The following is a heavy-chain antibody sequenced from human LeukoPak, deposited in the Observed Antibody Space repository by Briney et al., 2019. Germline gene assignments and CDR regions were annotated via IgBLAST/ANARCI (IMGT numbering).Heavy chain of an antibody. J-gene: IGHJ4*02. V-gene: IGHV4-38-2*01. CDR3: ARVLSFPYLLDS. CDR2: FFQSHKS. CDR1: GHSTTRGYY. D-gene: IGHD2/OR15-2a*01. Sequence: SETLSLTCAISGHSTTRGYYWAWFRQSPGKGLEWTATFFQSHKSFYNASLESRVTMSLDTSKSQFSLNLTSVTAADTAVYSCARVLSFPYLLDSWGRGTQVTVSS.